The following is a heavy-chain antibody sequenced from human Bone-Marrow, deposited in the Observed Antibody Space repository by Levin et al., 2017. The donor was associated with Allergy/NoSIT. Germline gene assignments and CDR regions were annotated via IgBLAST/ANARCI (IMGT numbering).Heavy chain of an antibody. D-gene: IGHD6-19*01. CDR3: ARWSTYSSGYRSEDYYYGMDV. V-gene: IGHV1-8*01. CDR1: GYTFTSYD. CDR2: MNPNSGNT. J-gene: IGHJ6*02. Sequence: GASVKVSCKASGYTFTSYDINWVRQATGQGLEWMGWMNPNSGNTGYAQKFQGRVTMTRNTSISTAYMELSSLRSEDTAVYYCARWSTYSSGYRSEDYYYGMDVWGQGTTVTVSS.